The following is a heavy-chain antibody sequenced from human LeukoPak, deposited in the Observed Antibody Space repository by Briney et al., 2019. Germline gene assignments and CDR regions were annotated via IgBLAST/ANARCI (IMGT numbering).Heavy chain of an antibody. D-gene: IGHD6-19*01. J-gene: IGHJ4*02. CDR2: ISAYNGNT. V-gene: IGHV1-18*04. CDR3: VTAAGTYFDY. CDR1: GYTFISYG. Sequence: ASVKVSCKASGYTFISYGISWVRQAPGQGLEWMGWISAYNGNTNYAQKLQGRVTMTTDTSTSTAYMELRSLRSDDTAVYYCVTAAGTYFDYWGQGTLVTVSS.